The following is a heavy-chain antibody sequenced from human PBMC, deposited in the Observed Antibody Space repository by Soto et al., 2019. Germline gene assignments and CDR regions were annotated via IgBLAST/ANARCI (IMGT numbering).Heavy chain of an antibody. D-gene: IGHD3-10*01. CDR2: ITGSGTT. V-gene: IGHV3-23*01. Sequence: GGSLRLSCAASGFTFSSYAMSWVRQAPGMGLEWVSAITGSGTTYYADSVKGRFTISRDNSKNTLFLQVTSLRAADTAVYYCAKDREDFYGSGTASFDYWGQGTLVTVSS. CDR1: GFTFSSYA. CDR3: AKDREDFYGSGTASFDY. J-gene: IGHJ4*02.